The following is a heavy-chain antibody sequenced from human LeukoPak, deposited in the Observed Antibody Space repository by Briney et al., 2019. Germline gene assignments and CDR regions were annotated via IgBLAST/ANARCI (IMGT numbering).Heavy chain of an antibody. CDR3: AKGKVNHLGGLDY. J-gene: IGHJ4*02. CDR2: IRNSGSNT. D-gene: IGHD1-26*01. V-gene: IGHV3-23*01. CDR1: GFTFSTYA. Sequence: PGGSLRLSCAASGFTFSTYAMSWVRQAPGKGLEWVSAIRNSGSNTYYADSVEGRFTISRDNPKNTFYLQMDSLRADDTAMYYCAKGKVNHLGGLDYWGQGTLVTVSS.